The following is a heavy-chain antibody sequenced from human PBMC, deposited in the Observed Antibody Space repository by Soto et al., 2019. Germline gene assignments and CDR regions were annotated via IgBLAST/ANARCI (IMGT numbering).Heavy chain of an antibody. Sequence: SVKVSCKASGGTFSRYGISGVVQAALRWSDWIGGIIPLFGTTNYAQKFKGRVTVTADESTTTVYMKLSSVTAADTAVYYCARAYRSHEVVVAARRIWFDPWGQGTLVTVSS. CDR2: IIPLFGTT. D-gene: IGHD2-15*01. CDR3: ARAYRSHEVVVAARRIWFDP. J-gene: IGHJ5*02. V-gene: IGHV1-69*13. CDR1: GGTFSRYG.